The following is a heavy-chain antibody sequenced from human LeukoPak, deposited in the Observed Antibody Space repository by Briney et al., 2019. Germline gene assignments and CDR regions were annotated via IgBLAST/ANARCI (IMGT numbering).Heavy chain of an antibody. V-gene: IGHV3-15*01. CDR1: GFPFTNAW. CDR2: IKSKTDGGTT. CDR3: TTENPTDF. J-gene: IGHJ4*02. Sequence: GGSLRLSCAASGFPFTNAWMSWVRQAPGKGLEWVGRIKSKTDGGTTDYAAPVKGKFTISRDDSENTLYLQVNTVKIEDTAVYYCTTENPTDFWGQGTLVTVSS.